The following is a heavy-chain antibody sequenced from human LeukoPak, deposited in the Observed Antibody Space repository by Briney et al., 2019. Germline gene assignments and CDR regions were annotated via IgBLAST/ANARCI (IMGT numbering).Heavy chain of an antibody. D-gene: IGHD3-16*02. CDR1: RFTFSSYA. J-gene: IGHJ4*02. CDR2: ISGSGGST. CDR3: AKDPGYDYVWGSYRHFDY. Sequence: GGSLRLSCVASRFTFSSYATSWVRQAPGKGLEWVSAISGSGGSTYYADSVKGRFTISRDNSKNTLYLQMNSLGAEDTAVYYCAKDPGYDYVWGSYRHFDYWGQGTLVTVSS. V-gene: IGHV3-23*01.